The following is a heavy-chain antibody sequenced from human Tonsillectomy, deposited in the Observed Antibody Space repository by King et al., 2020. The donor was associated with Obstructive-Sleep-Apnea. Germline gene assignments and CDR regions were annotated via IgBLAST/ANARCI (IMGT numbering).Heavy chain of an antibody. J-gene: IGHJ3*02. Sequence: VQLVESGGGLVQPGGSLRLSCVAYGFTFSDKYFTWVRQAPGKGLDWISIIYSGGITYYADSVKGRFTISRHNSRNTVYLQMNSLRVADTAVYYCARGLPHEAVTAIPGAFDIWGQGTVVTVSS. D-gene: IGHD2-21*02. CDR2: IYSGGIT. CDR1: GFTFSDKY. V-gene: IGHV3-53*04. CDR3: ARGLPHEAVTAIPGAFDI.